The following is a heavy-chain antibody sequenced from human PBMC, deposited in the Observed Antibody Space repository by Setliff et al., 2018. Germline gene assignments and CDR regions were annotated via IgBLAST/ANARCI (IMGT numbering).Heavy chain of an antibody. D-gene: IGHD3-10*01. V-gene: IGHV3-7*01. CDR1: GLSYTNDR. CDR2: INPHGSEK. CDR3: FGAGTCSY. J-gene: IGHJ4*02. Sequence: GGSLRLSCTASGLSYTNDRVSWVRQAPGKGLEWLASINPHGSEKYYADSVKGRFTISRDNAKNSLSLQMNSLRTEDTAVYYCFGAGTCSYWGQGTQVTVSS.